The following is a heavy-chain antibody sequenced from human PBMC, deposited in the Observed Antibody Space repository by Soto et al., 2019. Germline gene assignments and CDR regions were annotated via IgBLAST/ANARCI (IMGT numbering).Heavy chain of an antibody. Sequence: QVQLVQSGAEVRKPGASVTVSCKSSGYTFTTYGISWVRQAPGQGLEWMAWISTYNDNRNYAQKLQGRVTLTTDTSTSTAYMEMRSLRSDDTAIYYCARSAYRSGWDLDYWGQGTLVTVSS. V-gene: IGHV1-18*01. CDR2: ISTYNDNR. D-gene: IGHD6-19*01. CDR1: GYTFTTYG. CDR3: ARSAYRSGWDLDY. J-gene: IGHJ4*02.